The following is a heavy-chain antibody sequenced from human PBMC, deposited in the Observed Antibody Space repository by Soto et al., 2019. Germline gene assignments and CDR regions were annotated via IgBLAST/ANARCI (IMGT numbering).Heavy chain of an antibody. J-gene: IGHJ3*02. D-gene: IGHD2-15*01. CDR1: GFTFRDSY. V-gene: IGHV3-11*01. Sequence: QVQLVESGGGLVKPGGSLRLSCAASGFTFRDSYMTWIRQAPGKGLEYVSYISSSGTGIYYADSVKGRFTISRDNGKNSLYLPMSSLRVEDTALYYCARAYSDAFDIRGQVTMVTVSS. CDR2: ISSSGTGI. CDR3: ARAYSDAFDI.